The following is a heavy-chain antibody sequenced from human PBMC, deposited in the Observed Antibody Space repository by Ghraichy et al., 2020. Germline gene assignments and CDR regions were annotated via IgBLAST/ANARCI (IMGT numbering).Heavy chain of an antibody. CDR3: ARDKITCTNGVCYTDSKYYYYGMDV. Sequence: GGSLRLSCAASGFTFSSYAMHWVRQAPGKGLEWVAVISYDGSNKYYADSVKGRFTISRDNSKNTLYLQMNSLRAEDTAVYYCARDKITCTNGVCYTDSKYYYYGMDVWGQGTTVTVSS. CDR1: GFTFSSYA. V-gene: IGHV3-30*01. D-gene: IGHD2-8*01. CDR2: ISYDGSNK. J-gene: IGHJ6*02.